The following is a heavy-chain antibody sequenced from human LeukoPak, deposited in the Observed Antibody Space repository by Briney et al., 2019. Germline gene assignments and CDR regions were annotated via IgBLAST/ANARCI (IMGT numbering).Heavy chain of an antibody. V-gene: IGHV3-48*01. D-gene: IGHD1-26*01. CDR3: ARGREWEPFDY. CDR1: GFTFSSYG. Sequence: GGSLRLSCAASGFTFSSYGMHWVRQAPGKGLEWVSYISGGSSNTFYADSVKGRFTISRDNAKNSLYLQMNSLRAEDTAVYYCARGREWEPFDYWGQGTLVTVSS. CDR2: ISGGSSNT. J-gene: IGHJ4*02.